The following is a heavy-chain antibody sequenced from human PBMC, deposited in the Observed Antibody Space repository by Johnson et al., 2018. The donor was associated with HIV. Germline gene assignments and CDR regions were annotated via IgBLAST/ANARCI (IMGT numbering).Heavy chain of an antibody. V-gene: IGHV3-20*04. CDR3: ARRGITIVADAFDI. CDR2: IDWSGGRT. D-gene: IGHD3-10*01. Sequence: VQLVESGGGVARPGGSLRLSCAASGFTFDDYVMSWVRQAPGKGLEWVSGIDWSGGRTGYADSVNGRFTISRDNAKKLLYLQMYSLRAEDTAFYYCARRGITIVADAFDIWGQGTMVTVSS. J-gene: IGHJ3*02. CDR1: GFTFDDYV.